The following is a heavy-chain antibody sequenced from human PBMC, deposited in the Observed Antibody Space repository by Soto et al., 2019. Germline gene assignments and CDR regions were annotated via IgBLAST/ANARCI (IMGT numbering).Heavy chain of an antibody. J-gene: IGHJ4*02. CDR2: VDPEDART. CDR3: GNGGGPSGSIPRDD. V-gene: IGHV1-69-2*01. Sequence: DVQLVQSGAEVKKPGTTVKISCQVSGYTFSDFYIHWVKQAPGKGLEWVGLVDPEDARTVYSERFQGRVTITADTRTDTAHMELGRLTSTDTAGYYCGNGGGPSGSIPRDDWGQGTLVTVAS. CDR1: GYTFSDFY. D-gene: IGHD3-10*01.